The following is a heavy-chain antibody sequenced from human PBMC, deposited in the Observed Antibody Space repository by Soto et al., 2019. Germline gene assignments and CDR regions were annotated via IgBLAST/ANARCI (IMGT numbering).Heavy chain of an antibody. CDR3: ATVNRATVTTYYFDY. V-gene: IGHV1-24*01. Sequence: ASVKVSCKVSGYTLTELSMHWVRQAPGKGLEWMGGFDPEDGETIYAQKFQGRVTMTEDTSTDTAYMELSSLRSEDTAVYYCATVNRATVTTYYFDYWGQGTLVTVSS. CDR2: FDPEDGET. CDR1: GYTLTELS. J-gene: IGHJ4*02. D-gene: IGHD4-4*01.